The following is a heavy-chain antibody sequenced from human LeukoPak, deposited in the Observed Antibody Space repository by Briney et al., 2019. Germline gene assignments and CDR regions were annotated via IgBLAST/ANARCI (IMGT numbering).Heavy chain of an antibody. J-gene: IGHJ4*02. V-gene: IGHV4-39*07. D-gene: IGHD3-9*01. CDR1: GGSISSSSYY. CDR2: IYYSGST. Sequence: SETLSLTCTVSGGSISSSSYYWGWIRQPPGKGLEWIGSIYYSGSTYYNPSLKSRVTISVDTSKNQFSLKLSSVTAADTAVYYCAREGLLRYFDWLYGPWEYWGQGTLVTVSS. CDR3: AREGLLRYFDWLYGPWEY.